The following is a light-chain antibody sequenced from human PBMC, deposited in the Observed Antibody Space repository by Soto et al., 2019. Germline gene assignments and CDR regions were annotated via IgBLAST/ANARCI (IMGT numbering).Light chain of an antibody. CDR2: EGS. J-gene: IGLJ1*01. CDR1: SSDVGTYNL. CDR3: CSYAGGSTYV. V-gene: IGLV2-23*01. Sequence: QSALTQPASVSGSPGQSITISCTGTSSDVGTYNLVSWYQQHPGKAPKLMIYEGSERPSGVSIRFSGSKSGNTASLTISGLQAEDEADYYCCSYAGGSTYVFGTGTKLTVL.